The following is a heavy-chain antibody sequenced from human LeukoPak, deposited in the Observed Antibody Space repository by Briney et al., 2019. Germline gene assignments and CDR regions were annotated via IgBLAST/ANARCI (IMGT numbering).Heavy chain of an antibody. D-gene: IGHD3-22*01. V-gene: IGHV3-30*02. CDR1: GFIFNTYW. Sequence: GGSLRLSCVASGFIFNTYWMSWVRQAPGKGLEWVAFIRFDGSDKYYADSVKGRFTISRDNSKNTLFLQMNSLRAEDTAVYYCAKDFSVYYHDSRVLDYWGQGTLVTVSS. CDR3: AKDFSVYYHDSRVLDY. CDR2: IRFDGSDK. J-gene: IGHJ4*02.